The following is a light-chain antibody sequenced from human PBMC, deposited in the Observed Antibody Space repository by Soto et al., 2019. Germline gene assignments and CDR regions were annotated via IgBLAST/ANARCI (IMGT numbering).Light chain of an antibody. CDR2: GAS. CDR3: QQYNNWPPVT. CDR1: QSVSSN. Sequence: EIVLTQSPGTLSLSPGERAILSYRASQSVSSNLAWYQQKRGQPPRLLISGASTRATGIPARFSGSVSGTEFTLTISSLQSEDFAVYYCQQYNNWPPVTFGQGTKVDIK. J-gene: IGKJ1*01. V-gene: IGKV3-15*01.